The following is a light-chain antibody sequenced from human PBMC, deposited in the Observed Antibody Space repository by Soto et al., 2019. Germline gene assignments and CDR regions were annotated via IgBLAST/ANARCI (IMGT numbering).Light chain of an antibody. CDR1: QSVSSN. J-gene: IGKJ1*01. CDR3: QQYNNWPRT. V-gene: IGKV3-15*01. CDR2: GAY. Sequence: EIVMTQSPATLSVSPGERATLSCRASQSVSSNLAWYQQKPGQAPRLLIYGAYTRATGIPARFSGSGSGTEFTHTISSLQSEDFAVYYCQQYNNWPRTFGQGTKVDIK.